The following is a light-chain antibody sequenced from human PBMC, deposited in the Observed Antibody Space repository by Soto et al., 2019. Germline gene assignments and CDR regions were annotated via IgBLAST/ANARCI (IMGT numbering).Light chain of an antibody. J-gene: IGKJ1*01. CDR2: KAS. V-gene: IGKV2-30*01. CDR1: QSLVYSDGNAY. Sequence: DVVMTQSPLSLPVTLGQPASISCRSSQSLVYSDGNAYLSWFQQRPGQSPRRLIYKASNRDSGVPDRFSGSGSGTDFTLQINRVEAEDVGIYYGMQGTHWPPTFGRGTRVEI. CDR3: MQGTHWPPT.